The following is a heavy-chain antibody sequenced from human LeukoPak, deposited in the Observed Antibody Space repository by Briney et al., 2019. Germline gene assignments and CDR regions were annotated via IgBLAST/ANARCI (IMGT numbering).Heavy chain of an antibody. V-gene: IGHV3-21*04. J-gene: IGHJ4*02. CDR2: ISSSSSYI. Sequence: GALRLSCAASGFTFSSYSMNWVRQAPGKGLEWVSSISSSSSYIYYADSVKGRFTISRDNSKNTLYLQMNSLRAEDTAVYYCAPEPLLHVGDIVVVPAAPADYWGQGTLVTVSS. D-gene: IGHD2-2*01. CDR1: GFTFSSYS. CDR3: APEPLLHVGDIVVVPAAPADY.